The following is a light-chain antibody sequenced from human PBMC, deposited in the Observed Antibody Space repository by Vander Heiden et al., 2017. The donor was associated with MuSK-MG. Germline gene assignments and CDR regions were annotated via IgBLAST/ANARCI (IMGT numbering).Light chain of an antibody. J-gene: IGLJ2*01. V-gene: IGLV2-14*01. CDR3: SSYTSSSTLSVV. CDR1: SSDVGGYNY. Sequence: QSALPQPASVSGSPGQSITISCTGTSSDVGGYNYVSWYQQHPGKAPKLMIYDVSNRPSGVSNRFSGSKSGNTASLTISGLQAEDEADDYCSSYTSSSTLSVVFGGGTKLTVL. CDR2: DVS.